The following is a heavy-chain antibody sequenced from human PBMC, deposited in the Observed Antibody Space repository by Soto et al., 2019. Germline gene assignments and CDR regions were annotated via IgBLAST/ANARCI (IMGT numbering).Heavy chain of an antibody. Sequence: GGSLRLSCAASGFTFSSYGMNWVRQAPGKGLEWVSYISSSSTTIYYADSVKGRFTIFRDNAKNSLYLQLNSLRDEDTAVYYCARSPYYYDSSNYYGYWGQGTLVTVS. J-gene: IGHJ4*02. CDR3: ARSPYYYDSSNYYGY. CDR2: ISSSSTTI. D-gene: IGHD3-22*01. CDR1: GFTFSSYG. V-gene: IGHV3-48*02.